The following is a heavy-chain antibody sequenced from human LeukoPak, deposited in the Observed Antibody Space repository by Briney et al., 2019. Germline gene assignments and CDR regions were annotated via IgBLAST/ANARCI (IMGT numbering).Heavy chain of an antibody. D-gene: IGHD4-17*01. V-gene: IGHV3-30*02. J-gene: IGHJ4*02. CDR3: ARDYSTVTTFFDY. Sequence: PGGSLRLSCAASGFIFSSYGMHWVRQAPGKGLEWVAFIRYDGSNTYYADSVKGRFTISRDNSKNTLYLQMNSLRAEDTAVYYCARDYSTVTTFFDYWGQGTLVTVSS. CDR2: IRYDGSNT. CDR1: GFIFSSYG.